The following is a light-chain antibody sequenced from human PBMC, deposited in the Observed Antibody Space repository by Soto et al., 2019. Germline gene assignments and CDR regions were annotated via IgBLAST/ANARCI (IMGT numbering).Light chain of an antibody. CDR3: QQSHSFPPIT. CDR1: QNIRGN. CDR2: SAS. V-gene: IGKV1-39*01. J-gene: IGKJ5*01. Sequence: DIQMTQSPSSLSASVGDRVTITCRTSQNIRGNLNWYQQKPGKAPQLLIYSASNLRGGVPSRFSGSGSGTDFTLTITRLQPEDFATYFCQQSHSFPPITFGQGTRLEIK.